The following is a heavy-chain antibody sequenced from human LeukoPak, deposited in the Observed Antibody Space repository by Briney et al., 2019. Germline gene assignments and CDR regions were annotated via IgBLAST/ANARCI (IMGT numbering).Heavy chain of an antibody. V-gene: IGHV3-21*01. CDR2: ISSSSYI. CDR3: ARLWVKYMDV. D-gene: IGHD1-26*01. J-gene: IGHJ6*03. Sequence: GGSLRLSCAASGFTFSSYSMKWVRQAPGKGLEWVSSISSSSYIYYADSVKGRFTVSRDNAKNSLYLQMNSLRAEDTAVYYCARLWVKYMDVWGKGTTVTVSS. CDR1: GFTFSSYS.